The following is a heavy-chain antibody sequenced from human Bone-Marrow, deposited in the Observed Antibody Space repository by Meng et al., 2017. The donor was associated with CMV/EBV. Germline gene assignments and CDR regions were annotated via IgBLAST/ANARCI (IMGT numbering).Heavy chain of an antibody. CDR2: INSDGSST. V-gene: IGHV3-74*01. CDR1: GFTFSSYW. D-gene: IGHD3-3*01. Sequence: GESLKISCAASGFTFSSYWMHWVRQAPGKGLVWVSRINSDGSSTSYADSVKGRFTISRDNAKNTLYLQMNSLRAEDTAVYYCARDLGKGFLEWLSHYGMDVWGQGTTVTVSS. J-gene: IGHJ6*02. CDR3: ARDLGKGFLEWLSHYGMDV.